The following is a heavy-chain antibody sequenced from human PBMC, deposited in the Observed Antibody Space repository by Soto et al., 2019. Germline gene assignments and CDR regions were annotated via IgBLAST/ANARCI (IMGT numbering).Heavy chain of an antibody. CDR1: GFTFSSYW. V-gene: IGHV3-74*01. CDR2: INSDGSGT. D-gene: IGHD2-2*02. CDR3: AGGYKVVRYYYYGMDV. J-gene: IGHJ6*02. Sequence: GGSLRLSCAASGFTFSSYWMHWVRQAPGKGLVCVSRINSDGSGTSYADSVKGRFTISRYNTKDTLYLQMNSLRAEDTAVYYCAGGYKVVRYYYYGMDVGGQGTKVTVS.